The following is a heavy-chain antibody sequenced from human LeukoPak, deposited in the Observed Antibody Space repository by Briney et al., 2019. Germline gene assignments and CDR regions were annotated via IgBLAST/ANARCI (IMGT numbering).Heavy chain of an antibody. Sequence: PGGSLRLSCTVSGFTVSSNSMSWVRQAPGKGLEWVSFIYSDNTHYSDSVKGRFTISRDNAKNSLYLQMNSLRAEDTAVYYCARDGYSSSWYLEPAFDYWGQGTLVTVSS. CDR2: IYSDNT. D-gene: IGHD6-13*01. J-gene: IGHJ4*02. CDR3: ARDGYSSSWYLEPAFDY. CDR1: GFTVSSNS. V-gene: IGHV3-53*01.